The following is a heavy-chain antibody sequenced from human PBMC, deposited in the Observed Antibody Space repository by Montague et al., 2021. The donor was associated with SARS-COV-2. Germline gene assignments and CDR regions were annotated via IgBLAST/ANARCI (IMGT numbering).Heavy chain of an antibody. CDR3: ARERGPYYFDSSGYHNAFVI. CDR2: LYTSGST. D-gene: IGHD3-22*01. CDR1: GGSISSYC. J-gene: IGHJ3*02. Sequence: SETLSLTCTVSGGSISSYCWSWIRQPAGKGLEWIGRLYTSGSTNYNPSLKSRVTISVDTSKNQFSLKLSSVTAADTAVYYCARERGPYYFDSSGYHNAFVIWGQGTMVTVSS. V-gene: IGHV4-4*07.